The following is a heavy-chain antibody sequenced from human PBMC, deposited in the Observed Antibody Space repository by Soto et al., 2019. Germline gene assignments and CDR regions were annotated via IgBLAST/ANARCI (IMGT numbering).Heavy chain of an antibody. D-gene: IGHD6-19*01. Sequence: QVQLVQSGAEVKKPGASVKVSCKASGYTFTKIGISWVRQAPGQGLEWMGWVSGYNGETSYAQSLQGRVTMTTDTSTTTAYMELRSLRSDDTAVFYCAREGLGIYYYNGMDVWGQGTTVTVSS. CDR1: GYTFTKIG. V-gene: IGHV1-18*01. J-gene: IGHJ6*02. CDR3: AREGLGIYYYNGMDV. CDR2: VSGYNGET.